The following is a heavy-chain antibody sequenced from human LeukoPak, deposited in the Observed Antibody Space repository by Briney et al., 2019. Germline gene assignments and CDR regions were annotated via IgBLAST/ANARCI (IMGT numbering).Heavy chain of an antibody. CDR1: GFTFSDHY. D-gene: IGHD6-13*01. CDR2: ISTRAAII. V-gene: IGHV3-11*01. Sequence: GGSLRLSCAASGFTFSDHYMSWIRQAPGKGLEWVAYISTRAAIIYYVDSVKGRFTVSADNAKNSLYLQMNSLRPEDTALYYCARDSSWFDYWGQGTLVTVSS. CDR3: ARDSSWFDY. J-gene: IGHJ4*02.